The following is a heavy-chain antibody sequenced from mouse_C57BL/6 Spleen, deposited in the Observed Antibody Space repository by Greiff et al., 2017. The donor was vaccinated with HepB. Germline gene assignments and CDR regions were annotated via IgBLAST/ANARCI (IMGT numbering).Heavy chain of an antibody. CDR2: INPNNGGT. J-gene: IGHJ4*01. CDR1: GYTFTDYY. V-gene: IGHV1-26*01. Sequence: VQLQQSGPELVKPGASVKISCKASGYTFTDYYMNWVKQSHGKSLEWIGDINPNNGGTSYNQKFKGKATLTVDKSSSTAYMELRSLTSEDSAVYYCARESSYGPYAMDYWGQGTSVTVSS. CDR3: ARESSYGPYAMDY. D-gene: IGHD1-1*02.